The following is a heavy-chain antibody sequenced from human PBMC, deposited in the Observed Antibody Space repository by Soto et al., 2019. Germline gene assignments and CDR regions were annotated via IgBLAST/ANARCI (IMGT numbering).Heavy chain of an antibody. Sequence: EVQLLESGGGLVQPEGSLRLSCAASGFTFTNYAMGWARQAPGKGLEWVSVVSSGGSTYYADSVTGRFTVSRDNSKNTLSLQMNSLRAEDTAVYYCAKRRGAGGHFDYWGQGALVTVSS. CDR3: AKRRGAGGHFDY. D-gene: IGHD2-15*01. CDR2: VSSGGST. V-gene: IGHV3-23*01. J-gene: IGHJ4*02. CDR1: GFTFTNYA.